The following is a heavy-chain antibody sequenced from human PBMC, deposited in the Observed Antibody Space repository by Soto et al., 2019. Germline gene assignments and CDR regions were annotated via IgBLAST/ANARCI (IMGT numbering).Heavy chain of an antibody. J-gene: IGHJ3*02. Sequence: GGSLRLSCAASGFTFSSYSMNWVRQAPGKGLEWVSYISSSSTIYYADSVKGRFTISRDNAKNSLYLQMNSLRDEDTAVYYCAREAMIVVVDAFDIWGQGTMVTVSS. V-gene: IGHV3-48*02. CDR3: AREAMIVVVDAFDI. CDR1: GFTFSSYS. D-gene: IGHD3-22*01. CDR2: ISSSSTI.